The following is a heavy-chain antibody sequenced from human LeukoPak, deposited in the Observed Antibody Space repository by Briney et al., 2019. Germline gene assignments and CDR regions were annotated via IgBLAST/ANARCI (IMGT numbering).Heavy chain of an antibody. Sequence: GGSLGLSCAASGFTFRSYWMTWVRQAPGKGLEWVANIKQDGSEKYYVDSVKGRFTISRDNAKNSLYLQMNSLRAEDTAVYYCVGLGENYWGQGTLVTVSS. J-gene: IGHJ4*02. CDR3: VGLGENY. CDR2: IKQDGSEK. CDR1: GFTFRSYW. V-gene: IGHV3-7*02. D-gene: IGHD3-10*01.